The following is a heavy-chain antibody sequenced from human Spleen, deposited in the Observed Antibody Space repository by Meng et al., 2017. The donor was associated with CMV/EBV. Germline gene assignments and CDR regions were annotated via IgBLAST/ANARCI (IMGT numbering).Heavy chain of an antibody. D-gene: IGHD2-21*01. CDR3: ASRSQLLGFDL. CDR2: INTIFGTG. J-gene: IGHJ4*02. V-gene: IGHV1-69*15. Sequence: CKASGGTLSGGTISWERQGPGQGLEWLGRINTIFGTGTYEQKYQGRVTIISDESTSTAYMNLRSLKSEDTAVYYCASRSQLLGFDLWGQGTLVTVSS. CDR1: GGTLSGGT.